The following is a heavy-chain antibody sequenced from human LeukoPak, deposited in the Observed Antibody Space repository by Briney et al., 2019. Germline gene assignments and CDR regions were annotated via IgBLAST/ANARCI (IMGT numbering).Heavy chain of an antibody. J-gene: IGHJ3*02. CDR2: INPNSGGT. D-gene: IGHD6-6*01. CDR3: ASRPRKYSSSSSAFDI. V-gene: IGHV1-2*02. CDR1: GGTFSSYA. Sequence: ASVKVSCKASGGTFSSYAISWVRQAPGQGLEWMGWINPNSGGTNYAQKFQGRVTMTRDTSISTAYMELSRLRSDDTAVYYCASRPRKYSSSSSAFDIWGQGTMVTVSS.